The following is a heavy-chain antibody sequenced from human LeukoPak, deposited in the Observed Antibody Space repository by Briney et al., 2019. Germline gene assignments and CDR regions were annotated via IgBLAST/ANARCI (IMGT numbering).Heavy chain of an antibody. D-gene: IGHD3-9*01. CDR3: ARDRYDILTGYNDAFDL. CDR2: IKQDGSEK. Sequence: GGSLRLSCAASGFTLATYWMSWVRQAPGKGPEWLANIKQDGSEKYYVDSVKGRFTISRDNAKMSLYLQMNNLRAEDTAVYYCARDRYDILTGYNDAFDLWGPGTVVTVSS. V-gene: IGHV3-7*01. CDR1: GFTLATYW. J-gene: IGHJ3*01.